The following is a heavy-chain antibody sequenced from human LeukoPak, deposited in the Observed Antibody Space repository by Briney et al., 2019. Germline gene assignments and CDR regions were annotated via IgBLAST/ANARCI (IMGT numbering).Heavy chain of an antibody. V-gene: IGHV3-23*01. Sequence: GGSLRLSCAASGFTFSSYAMSWVRQAPGKGLEWVSAISGSGGSTYYADSVKGRFTISGDNSKNTLYLQMNSLRAEDTAVYYCAKGGPYCGGDCYRDAFDIWGQGTMVTVSS. CDR2: ISGSGGST. J-gene: IGHJ3*02. CDR3: AKGGPYCGGDCYRDAFDI. D-gene: IGHD2-21*02. CDR1: GFTFSSYA.